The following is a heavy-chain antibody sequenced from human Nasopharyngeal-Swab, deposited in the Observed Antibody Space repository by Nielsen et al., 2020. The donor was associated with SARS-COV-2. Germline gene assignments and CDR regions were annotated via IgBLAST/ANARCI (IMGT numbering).Heavy chain of an antibody. Sequence: GESLKISCAASGFTVSSNYMSWVRQAPGKGLEWVSVIYSGGSTYYADSLKGRFTISRDNSKNTLYLQMNSLRAEDTAVYYCARGDVVVPASGYYMDVWGKGTTVTVSS. V-gene: IGHV3-53*01. CDR1: GFTVSSNY. CDR3: ARGDVVVPASGYYMDV. CDR2: IYSGGST. J-gene: IGHJ6*03. D-gene: IGHD2-2*01.